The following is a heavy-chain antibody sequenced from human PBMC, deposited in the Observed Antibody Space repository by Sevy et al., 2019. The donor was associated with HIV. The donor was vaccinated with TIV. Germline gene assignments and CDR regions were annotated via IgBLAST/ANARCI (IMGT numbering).Heavy chain of an antibody. CDR1: GFTLGDA. CDR2: IRSKAYGGTT. J-gene: IGHJ4*02. D-gene: IGHD3-22*01. Sequence: GGSLRLSCTASGFTLGDAMSWFRQAPGKGLEWVGFIRSKAYGGTTEYATSVKGRFNISSDDSKSIANLQMNSLKTEDTDVYYCTRAGYYDSSGPLDYWGQGALVTVSS. CDR3: TRAGYYDSSGPLDY. V-gene: IGHV3-49*03.